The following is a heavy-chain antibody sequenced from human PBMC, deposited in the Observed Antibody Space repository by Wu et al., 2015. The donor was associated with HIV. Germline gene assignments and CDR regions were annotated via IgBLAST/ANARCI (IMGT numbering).Heavy chain of an antibody. V-gene: IGHV4-38-2*01. CDR1: GYSVRSGYF. CDR3: ASLLQYTSGRPFDY. J-gene: IGHJ4*02. CDR2: FYHSGSN. Sequence: QVQLQESGPGLVRPSETLSLTCVVSGYSVRSGYFWGWVRQPPGGGLEWIANFYHSGSNRYNPSLKSRVTISLDTSKNQFSLKLSSVTAADTAMYYCASLLQYTSGRPFDYWGQGTLVTVSS. D-gene: IGHD6-19*01.